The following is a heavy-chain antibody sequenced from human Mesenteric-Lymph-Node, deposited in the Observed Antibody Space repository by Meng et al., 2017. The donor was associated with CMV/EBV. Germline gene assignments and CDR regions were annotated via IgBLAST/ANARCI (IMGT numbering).Heavy chain of an antibody. CDR3: ATGPSGGKYYYVSGSYSGPGSIDS. D-gene: IGHD3-10*01. V-gene: IGHV4-4*02. J-gene: IGHJ5*01. CDR2: SVPRRGT. Sequence: WSLVSEPPGEGVEWVGESVPRRGTNQNPSLKIRVTISVDKSQKQFYLRLTSVAGADTAVYYCATGPSGGKYYYVSGSYSGPGSIDSWGQGTLVTVSS.